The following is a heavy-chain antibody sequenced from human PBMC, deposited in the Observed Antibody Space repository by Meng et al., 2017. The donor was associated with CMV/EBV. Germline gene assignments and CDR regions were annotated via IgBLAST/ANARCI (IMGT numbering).Heavy chain of an antibody. CDR1: GGSISSSSYY. CDR2: IYYSGST. CDR3: ARPKFQYSSSSGVGRRYYGMDV. J-gene: IGHJ6*02. Sequence: SETLSLTCTVSGGSISSSSYYWGWIRQPPGKGLEWIGSIYYSGSTYYNPSLKSRVTISVDTSKNQFSLKLSSVTAADTAVYYCARPKFQYSSSSGVGRRYYGMDVWGQGTTVTVSS. D-gene: IGHD6-6*01. V-gene: IGHV4-39*01.